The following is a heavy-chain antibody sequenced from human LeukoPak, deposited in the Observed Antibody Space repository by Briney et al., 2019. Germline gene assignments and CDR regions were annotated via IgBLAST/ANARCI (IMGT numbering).Heavy chain of an antibody. CDR3: AKGMVVAATGYFQH. CDR1: GFTFSSYG. V-gene: IGHV3-23*01. J-gene: IGHJ1*01. D-gene: IGHD2-15*01. Sequence: GGTLRLSCAASGFTFSSYGMSWVRQAPGKGLEWVSAISRSGGSTYYADSVKGRLTISRDNSKNTLYLQMNSLRAEDTAVYYCAKGMVVAATGYFQHWGQGTLVTVSS. CDR2: ISRSGGST.